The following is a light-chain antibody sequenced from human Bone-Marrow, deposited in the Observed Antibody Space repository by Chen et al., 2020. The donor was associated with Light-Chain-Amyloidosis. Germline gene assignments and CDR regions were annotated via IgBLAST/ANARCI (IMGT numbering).Light chain of an antibody. Sequence: SYELTQPPSVSLSPGQPARITCSGDDLPTKYAYWYQQKPGQAPVLVIHRDTERPSGSSERFSGSSSGTTATLTISGVQAEDEADYHCQSADSSGTYEVIFGGGTKLTVL. V-gene: IGLV3-25*03. CDR1: DLPTKY. CDR3: QSADSSGTYEVI. CDR2: RDT. J-gene: IGLJ2*01.